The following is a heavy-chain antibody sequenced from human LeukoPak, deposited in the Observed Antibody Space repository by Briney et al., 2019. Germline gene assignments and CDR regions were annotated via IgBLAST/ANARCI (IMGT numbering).Heavy chain of an antibody. CDR1: GGSFSGYY. CDR2: INHSGST. J-gene: IGHJ4*02. V-gene: IGHV4-34*01. D-gene: IGHD6-13*01. Sequence: PSETLSLTRAVYGGSFSGYYWSWIRQPPGKGLEWIGEINHSGSTNYNPSLKSRVTISVDTSKNQFSLKLSSVTAADTAVYYCARAAASPRGYFDYWGQGTLVTVSS. CDR3: ARAAASPRGYFDY.